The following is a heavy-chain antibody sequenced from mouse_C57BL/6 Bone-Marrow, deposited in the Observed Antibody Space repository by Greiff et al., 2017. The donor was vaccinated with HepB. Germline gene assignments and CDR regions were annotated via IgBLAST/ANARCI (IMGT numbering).Heavy chain of an antibody. J-gene: IGHJ2*01. D-gene: IGHD1-1*01. Sequence: EVKLMESGAELVRPGASVKLSCTASGFNIKDDYMHWVKQRPEQGLEWIGWIDPENGDTEYASKFQGKATITADTSSNTAYLQLSSLTSEDTAVYYCTLFITTVVPFDYWGQGTTLTVSS. CDR3: TLFITTVVPFDY. V-gene: IGHV14-4*01. CDR1: GFNIKDDY. CDR2: IDPENGDT.